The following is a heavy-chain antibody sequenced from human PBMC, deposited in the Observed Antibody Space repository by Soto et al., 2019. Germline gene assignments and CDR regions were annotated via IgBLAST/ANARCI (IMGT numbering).Heavy chain of an antibody. CDR1: GFTFSSYG. J-gene: IGHJ4*02. Sequence: QVQLVESGGGVVQPGRSLRLSCAAYGFTFSSYGLHWVRQAPGKGLEWVAVIWYDGSNKYYADSVKGRFTISRDNSKKTLYLQMNSLRAEDTAVYYCARDGRYSSSWYKSYYFDYWGQGTLVTVSS. D-gene: IGHD6-13*01. CDR3: ARDGRYSSSWYKSYYFDY. CDR2: IWYDGSNK. V-gene: IGHV3-33*01.